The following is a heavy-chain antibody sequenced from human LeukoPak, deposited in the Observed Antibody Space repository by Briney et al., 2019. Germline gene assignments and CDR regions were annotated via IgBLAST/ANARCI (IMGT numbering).Heavy chain of an antibody. CDR2: INPSAGST. Sequence: GASVKVSCKASGYTFTSYYMHWVRQAPGQGLEWMGIINPSAGSTSYAQKFQGRVTMTRDTSTSTFYMELSSLRSEDTAVYYCARDYGRSRYIMVTIRDPRSPVDYWGQGTLVTVSS. J-gene: IGHJ4*02. V-gene: IGHV1-46*01. CDR3: ARDYGRSRYIMVTIRDPRSPVDY. D-gene: IGHD5-12*01. CDR1: GYTFTSYY.